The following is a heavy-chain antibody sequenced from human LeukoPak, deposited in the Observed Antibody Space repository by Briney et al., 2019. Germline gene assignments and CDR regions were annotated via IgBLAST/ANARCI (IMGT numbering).Heavy chain of an antibody. D-gene: IGHD3-3*01. CDR3: ATQTNGDDPWDYDFWSGQKRDY. CDR1: GFTFSSYA. Sequence: PGRSLRLSCAASGFTFSSYAMHWVRQAPGKGLEWVAVISYDGSNKYYADSVKGRFTISRDNSKNTLYLQMNSLRAEDTAVYYCATQTNGDDPWDYDFWSGQKRDYWGQGTLVTVSS. V-gene: IGHV3-30-3*01. J-gene: IGHJ4*02. CDR2: ISYDGSNK.